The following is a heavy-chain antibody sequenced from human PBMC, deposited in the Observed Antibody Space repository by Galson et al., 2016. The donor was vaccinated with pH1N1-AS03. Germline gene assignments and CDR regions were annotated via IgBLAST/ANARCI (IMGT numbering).Heavy chain of an antibody. D-gene: IGHD2-15*01. J-gene: IGHJ4*02. CDR1: GYSFISYA. V-gene: IGHV1-3*04. Sequence: SVKVSCKASGYSFISYAIHWVRQAPGQRPEWMGWLNTGTGNTIYSQKFQDRVTITRETSASTAYMELSRLRSEETAVYYCAKVGIEIRSGGYGQCGYWGQGTLVTVSS. CDR3: AKVGIEIRSGGYGQCGY. CDR2: LNTGTGNT.